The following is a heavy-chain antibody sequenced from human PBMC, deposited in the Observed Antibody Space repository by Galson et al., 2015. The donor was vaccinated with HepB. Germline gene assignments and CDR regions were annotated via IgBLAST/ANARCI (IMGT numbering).Heavy chain of an antibody. CDR2: IKSKTDGGTT. CDR1: GFTFSNAW. CDR3: TTDPGTRYNWSEPLDY. Sequence: SLRLSCAASGFTFSNAWMSWVRQAPGKGLEWVGRIKSKTDGGTTDYAAPVKGRFTISRDDSKNTLYLQMNSLKTEDTAVYYCTTDPGTRYNWSEPLDYWGQGTLVTVSS. D-gene: IGHD1-1*01. V-gene: IGHV3-15*01. J-gene: IGHJ4*02.